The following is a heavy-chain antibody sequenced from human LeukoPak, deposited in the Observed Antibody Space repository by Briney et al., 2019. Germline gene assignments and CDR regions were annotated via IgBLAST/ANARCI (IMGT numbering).Heavy chain of an antibody. V-gene: IGHV4-61*08. Sequence: SETLSLTCTVSGGSISSGAYYWSWIRQPPGKGLEWIGYIYYSGSTNYNPSLKSRVTISVDTSKNQFSLKLSSVTAADTAVYYCARSLLTNNWFDPWGQGTLVTVSS. D-gene: IGHD2-8*02. CDR3: ARSLLTNNWFDP. J-gene: IGHJ5*02. CDR1: GGSISSGAYY. CDR2: IYYSGST.